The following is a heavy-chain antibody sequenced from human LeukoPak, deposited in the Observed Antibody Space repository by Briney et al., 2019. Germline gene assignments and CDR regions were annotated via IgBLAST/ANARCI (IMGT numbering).Heavy chain of an antibody. Sequence: SETLSLTCAVYGGSFSGYYWSWIRQPPGKGLEWIGEINHSGSTNYNPSLKSRVTISVGTSKNQFSLKLSSVTAADTAVYYCARDRWLAFDYWGQGTLVTVSS. J-gene: IGHJ4*02. V-gene: IGHV4-34*01. D-gene: IGHD6-19*01. CDR3: ARDRWLAFDY. CDR2: INHSGST. CDR1: GGSFSGYY.